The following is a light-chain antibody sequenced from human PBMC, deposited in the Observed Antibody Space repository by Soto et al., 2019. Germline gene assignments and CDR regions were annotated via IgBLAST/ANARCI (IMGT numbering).Light chain of an antibody. CDR3: QQDGSPLT. CDR2: GAS. Sequence: EIVLTQSPGTLSLSPGERATLSCRASQSVYNNYLAWYQQKPGQAPRLLIYGASSRATGIPDRFSGSGSGTDFTLPISRLEPEDFAMYYLQQDGSPLTFGPGTKVDNK. V-gene: IGKV3-20*01. J-gene: IGKJ3*01. CDR1: QSVYNNY.